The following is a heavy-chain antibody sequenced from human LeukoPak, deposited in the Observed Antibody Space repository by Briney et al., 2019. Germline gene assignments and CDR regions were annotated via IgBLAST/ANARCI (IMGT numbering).Heavy chain of an antibody. Sequence: TSETLSLTCTVSGGSISSSSYYWGWIRQPPGKGLEWIGSIYYSGSTYYNPSLKSRVTISVDTSKNQFSLKLSSVTAADTAVYYCARPDGSGSYYSPNWFDPWGQGTLVTVSS. V-gene: IGHV4-39*07. D-gene: IGHD3-10*01. J-gene: IGHJ5*02. CDR2: IYYSGST. CDR1: GGSISSSSYY. CDR3: ARPDGSGSYYSPNWFDP.